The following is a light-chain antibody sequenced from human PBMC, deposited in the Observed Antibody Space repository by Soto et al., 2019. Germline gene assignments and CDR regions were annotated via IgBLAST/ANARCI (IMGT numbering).Light chain of an antibody. V-gene: IGLV1-44*01. Sequence: QSVLTQPPSASGTPGQRVTISCSGSSSNIGSNTVNCYQQLPGTAPKLLIYSNNQRPSGVPDRFSGPKSGTSASLAVSGLQSEDEADYYCAAWDGSLNGSVVFGGGTQLTVL. CDR2: SNN. CDR3: AAWDGSLNGSVV. CDR1: SSNIGSNT. J-gene: IGLJ2*01.